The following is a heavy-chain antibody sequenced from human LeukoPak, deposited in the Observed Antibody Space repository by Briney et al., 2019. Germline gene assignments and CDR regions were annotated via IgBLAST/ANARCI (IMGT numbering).Heavy chain of an antibody. J-gene: IGHJ4*02. Sequence: ASVKVSCKASGYTFTGYYMHWVRQAPGQGLEWMGWINPNSGGTNYAQKFQGRVTMTRDTSISTAYMELSRLRPDDTAVYYCARDLLGYIAAGYWGQGTLVTVSS. CDR2: INPNSGGT. V-gene: IGHV1-2*02. CDR3: ARDLLGYIAAGY. CDR1: GYTFTGYY. D-gene: IGHD6-6*01.